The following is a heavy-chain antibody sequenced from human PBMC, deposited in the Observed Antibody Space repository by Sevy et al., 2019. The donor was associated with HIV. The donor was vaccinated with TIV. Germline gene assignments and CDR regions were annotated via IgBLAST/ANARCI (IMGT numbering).Heavy chain of an antibody. CDR1: GGSISSSAYY. D-gene: IGHD2-2*01. CDR3: ARDNLIVELGFVVVPAAMIVYYYGMDV. Sequence: SETLSLTCTVSGGSISSSAYYWGWLRQPPGKGLEWIANIFYSGSAYYNPSLNGRVTISVDTSKNQFSLRLNSVTAADTAVYYCARDNLIVELGFVVVPAAMIVYYYGMDVWGQGTTVTVSS. CDR2: IFYSGSA. V-gene: IGHV4-39*02. J-gene: IGHJ6*02.